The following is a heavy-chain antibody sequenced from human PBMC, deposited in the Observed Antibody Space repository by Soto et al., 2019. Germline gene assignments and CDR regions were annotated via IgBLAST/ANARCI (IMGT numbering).Heavy chain of an antibody. D-gene: IGHD3-16*02. V-gene: IGHV3-15*01. J-gene: IGHJ3*01. CDR2: IKSKFDGETT. CDR1: GATFRNLW. Sequence: EVQLVESGGGLVKTGESLRLSCAVSGATFRNLWMAWVRQPPGKGLEWIGRIKSKFDGETTDYAAPVNGRFIISRDHSKNTLFLQMTSLKSDDTAVYYCTTDRPYTYGGVITTWGQGTKVTVSS. CDR3: TTDRPYTYGGVITT.